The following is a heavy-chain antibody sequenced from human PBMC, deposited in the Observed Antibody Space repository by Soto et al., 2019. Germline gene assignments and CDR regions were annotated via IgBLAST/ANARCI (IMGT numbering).Heavy chain of an antibody. V-gene: IGHV4-39*07. J-gene: IGHJ4*02. CDR3: AREGNLGRWIQPLDF. D-gene: IGHD5-18*01. CDR1: GGSINTYNLF. CDR2: IHYGGNA. Sequence: SETLSLTCTVSGGSINTYNLFWAWVRQPPGKGLEWIANIHYGGNAYYSPSLTSRVTMSIDTSKNQFSLGLSSVTAADTAIYFCAREGNLGRWIQPLDFWGQGT.